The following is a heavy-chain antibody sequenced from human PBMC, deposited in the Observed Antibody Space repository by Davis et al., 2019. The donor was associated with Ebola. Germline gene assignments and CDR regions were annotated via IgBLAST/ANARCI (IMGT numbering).Heavy chain of an antibody. J-gene: IGHJ4*02. CDR1: GYSFTYYW. CDR2: FHPGTSDL. Sequence: KVSCKGSGYSFTYYWIGWVRQMPGKGLEGMGNFHPGTSDLKYSPSFQGQITISVDRSIRTAYLQWRSLQASDTAIYYCASQGHRGSYLIHDYWGQGTPVTVSS. D-gene: IGHD3-16*01. V-gene: IGHV5-51*01. CDR3: ASQGHRGSYLIHDY.